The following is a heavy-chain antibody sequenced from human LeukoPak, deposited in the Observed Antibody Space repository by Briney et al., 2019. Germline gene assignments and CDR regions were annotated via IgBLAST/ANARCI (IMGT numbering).Heavy chain of an antibody. CDR1: GFTFSNYW. CDR2: IKQDASSL. D-gene: IGHD1-1*01. CDR3: ARTRYSDEAFDY. Sequence: GGSLRFSCAASGFTFSNYWMSWVRQAPDKGLELVANIKQDASSLNYAGSVKGRFTISRDNAKKSLYLQMNSLSAEDTALYSCARTRYSDEAFDYWAQGTLVTVSS. V-gene: IGHV3-7*04. J-gene: IGHJ4*02.